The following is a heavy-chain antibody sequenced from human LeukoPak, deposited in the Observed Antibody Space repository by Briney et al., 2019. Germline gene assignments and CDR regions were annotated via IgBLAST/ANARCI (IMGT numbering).Heavy chain of an antibody. D-gene: IGHD3-22*01. Sequence: GGSLRLTCAASGLTVSSNYMSWVRQAPGKGLEWVSVIYSGGSTYYADSVKGRFTISRDNSKNTLYLQMNSLRAEDTAVYYCARGGTYYYDSSGYYWFDYWGQGTLVTVSS. J-gene: IGHJ4*02. CDR3: ARGGTYYYDSSGYYWFDY. CDR1: GLTVSSNY. V-gene: IGHV3-53*01. CDR2: IYSGGST.